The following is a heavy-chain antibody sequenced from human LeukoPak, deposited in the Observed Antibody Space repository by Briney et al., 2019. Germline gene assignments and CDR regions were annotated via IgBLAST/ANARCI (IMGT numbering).Heavy chain of an antibody. Sequence: PGGSLRLSCAVSGFTFSSYEMNWVRQAPGKGLEWLSYITSSGSTIYYADSVKGRFTISRDNAKNSLYLQMNSLRAEDTAIYYWGRDGAFCSRPSAPYYLDSGAGGTLVPAPS. V-gene: IGHV3-48*03. CDR2: ITSSGSTI. D-gene: IGHD2-2*01. CDR1: GFTFSSYE. CDR3: GRDGAFCSRPSAPYYLDS. J-gene: IGHJ4*02.